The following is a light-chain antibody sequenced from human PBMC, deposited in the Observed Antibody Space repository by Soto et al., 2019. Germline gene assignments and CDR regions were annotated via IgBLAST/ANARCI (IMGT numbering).Light chain of an antibody. Sequence: IVLTQSHAPLSFSPGERATLSCRASQSVSSSYLAWYQQKPGQAPRLLIYGASSRATGIPDRFSGSGSGTDFTLTINRLEPEDFAVYYCQQYGSSITFGQGTRLAVK. J-gene: IGKJ5*01. CDR2: GAS. CDR1: QSVSSSY. V-gene: IGKV3-20*01. CDR3: QQYGSSIT.